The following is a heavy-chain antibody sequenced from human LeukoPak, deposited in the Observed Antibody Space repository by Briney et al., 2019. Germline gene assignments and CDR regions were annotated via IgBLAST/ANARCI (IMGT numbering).Heavy chain of an antibody. CDR2: ISGSGGST. J-gene: IGHJ4*02. Sequence: GGSLRLSCAASGFTFCSYAMSWVRLAPGKGLEWASAISGSGGSTYYAASVKGRFTISRDNSKNTLYLQMNSLRAEDTAVYYCAKDSDRYVPSGFDYWGQGTLVTVSS. D-gene: IGHD5-12*01. CDR3: AKDSDRYVPSGFDY. CDR1: GFTFCSYA. V-gene: IGHV3-23*01.